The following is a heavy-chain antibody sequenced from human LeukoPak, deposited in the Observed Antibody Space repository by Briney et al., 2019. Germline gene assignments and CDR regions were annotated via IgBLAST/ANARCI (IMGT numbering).Heavy chain of an antibody. Sequence: GGSLRLSCAASGFTFSSDAMSWVRQAPGKGLEWVSAISGSGGSTYYADSVKGRFTISRDNSKNTLYLQMNSLRAEDTAVYYCAKDMIPVVPAAMGDWFDPWGQGTLVTVSS. D-gene: IGHD2-2*01. J-gene: IGHJ5*02. CDR2: ISGSGGST. CDR3: AKDMIPVVPAAMGDWFDP. V-gene: IGHV3-23*01. CDR1: GFTFSSDA.